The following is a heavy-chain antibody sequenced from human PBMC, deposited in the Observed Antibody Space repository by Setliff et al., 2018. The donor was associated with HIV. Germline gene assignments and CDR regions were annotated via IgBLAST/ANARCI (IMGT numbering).Heavy chain of an antibody. D-gene: IGHD3-10*01. Sequence: PGGSLRLSCVASGFTFESYAMHWIRQAPGKGLEWVSYISSSGSTIYYGDSVKGRFTISWDNVNNSTYLQMNSLRAEDTAVYYCARDRPRGDYFYYYMDVWGKGTTVTVSS. V-gene: IGHV3-48*03. CDR2: ISSSGSTI. J-gene: IGHJ6*03. CDR3: ARDRPRGDYFYYYMDV. CDR1: GFTFESYA.